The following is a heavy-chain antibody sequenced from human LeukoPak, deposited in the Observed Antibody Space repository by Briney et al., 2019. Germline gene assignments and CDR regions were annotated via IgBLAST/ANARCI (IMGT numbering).Heavy chain of an antibody. CDR3: AKVGPIEQQLARIDY. V-gene: IGHV3-23*01. CDR1: GFTFSSHA. J-gene: IGHJ4*02. D-gene: IGHD6-13*01. Sequence: HTGGSLRLSCAASGFTFSSHAMNWVCQAPGKGLEWVSVISGSGGSTRYADSVKGRLTISRDNSKNTLYLQMNSLRAEDTAVYYCAKVGPIEQQLARIDYWGQGTLVIVSS. CDR2: ISGSGGST.